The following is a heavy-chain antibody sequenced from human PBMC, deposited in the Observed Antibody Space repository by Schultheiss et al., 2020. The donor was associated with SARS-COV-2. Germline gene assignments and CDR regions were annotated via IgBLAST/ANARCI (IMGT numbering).Heavy chain of an antibody. CDR3: ARVQPHSIAH. D-gene: IGHD2-21*01. J-gene: IGHJ4*02. Sequence: SETLSLTCAVYGGSFSGYSWSWIRQPPGKGLEWIGYIYYSGSTNYNPSLKSRVTISVDKSKNQFSLNLRFVTAADTAVYYCARVQPHSIAHWGQGTLVTVSS. CDR2: IYYSGST. V-gene: IGHV4-34*11. CDR1: GGSFSGYS.